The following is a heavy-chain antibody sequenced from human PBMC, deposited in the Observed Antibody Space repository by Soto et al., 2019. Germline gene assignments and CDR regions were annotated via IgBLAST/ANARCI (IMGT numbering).Heavy chain of an antibody. CDR3: ARGSSGWAGDDY. CDR1: GGTFSSYT. CDR2: IIPILGIA. Sequence: GASVKVSCKASGGTFSSYTISWVRQAPGQGLEWMGRIIPILGIANYAQKFQGRVTITADKSTSTAYMELSSLRSEDTAVYYCARGSSGWAGDDYWGQGTLVTVSS. J-gene: IGHJ4*02. V-gene: IGHV1-69*02. D-gene: IGHD6-19*01.